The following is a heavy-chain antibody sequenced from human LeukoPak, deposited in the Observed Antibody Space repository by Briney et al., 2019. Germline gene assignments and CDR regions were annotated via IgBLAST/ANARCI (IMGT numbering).Heavy chain of an antibody. V-gene: IGHV4-34*01. D-gene: IGHD6-13*01. Sequence: SETLSLTCAVYGGSFSGYHWSWIRQPPGKGLEWIGEINHSGGTIYNPSLKSVVAISVDTSKNQFSLRLRSVIAADTALYYCARGSEIAAAGTGFYFDYWGQGTLVTVSS. CDR1: GGSFSGYH. J-gene: IGHJ4*02. CDR3: ARGSEIAAAGTGFYFDY. CDR2: INHSGGT.